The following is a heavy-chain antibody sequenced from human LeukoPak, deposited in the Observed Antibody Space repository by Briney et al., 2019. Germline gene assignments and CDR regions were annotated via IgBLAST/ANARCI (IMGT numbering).Heavy chain of an antibody. J-gene: IGHJ4*02. CDR2: ISYDGSKE. CDR1: GFPFSIYG. V-gene: IGHV3-30*18. CDR3: AKEQAPAAVYPAFDY. D-gene: IGHD6-13*01. Sequence: PGRSLRLSCAASGFPFSIYGMHWVRQAPGKGLEWVAAISYDGSKEYSADSVKGRFTISRDSSKKTLYLQMNSLRAEDTAVYYCAKEQAPAAVYPAFDYWGQGILVTVSS.